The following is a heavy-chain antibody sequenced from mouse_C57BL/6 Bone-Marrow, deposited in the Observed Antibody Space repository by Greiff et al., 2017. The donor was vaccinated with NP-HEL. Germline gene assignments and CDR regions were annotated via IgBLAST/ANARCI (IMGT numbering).Heavy chain of an antibody. CDR2: IDPSDSYT. CDR3: ATGDGYY. J-gene: IGHJ2*01. CDR1: GYTFTSYW. D-gene: IGHD2-3*01. V-gene: IGHV1-59*01. Sequence: VKLQQPGAELVRPGTSVKLSCKASGYTFTSYWMHWVKQRPGQGLEWIGVIDPSDSYTNYNQKFKGKATLTVDTSSSTAYMQLSSLTSEDSAVYYCATGDGYYWGKGTTLTVSS.